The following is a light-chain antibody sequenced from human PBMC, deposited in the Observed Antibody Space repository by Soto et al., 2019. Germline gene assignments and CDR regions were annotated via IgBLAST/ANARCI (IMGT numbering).Light chain of an antibody. CDR3: QQSYSTPLT. CDR2: AAS. J-gene: IGKJ4*01. Sequence: IQMTQSPSSLSASVGDRVTITCRASQSISTYLNWYQQKPGKAPNLLIFAASTLQSGVPSRFSGSGSGTDFTLTISSLQPEDFATYYCQQSYSTPLTLGGGTKVDIK. V-gene: IGKV1-39*01. CDR1: QSISTY.